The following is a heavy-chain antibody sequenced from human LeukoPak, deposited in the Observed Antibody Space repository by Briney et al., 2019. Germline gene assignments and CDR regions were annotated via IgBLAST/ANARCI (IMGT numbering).Heavy chain of an antibody. D-gene: IGHD4-11*01. CDR2: IIPIFGTA. CDR3: ARGGMGGMTTVTTYAY. CDR1: GGTFSSYA. J-gene: IGHJ4*02. Sequence: SVKVSCKASGGTFSSYAISWVRQAPGQGLEWMGGIIPIFGTANYAQKFQGRVTITTDESTSTAYMELSSLRSEDTAVYYCARGGMGGMTTVTTYAYWGQGTPVTVSS. V-gene: IGHV1-69*05.